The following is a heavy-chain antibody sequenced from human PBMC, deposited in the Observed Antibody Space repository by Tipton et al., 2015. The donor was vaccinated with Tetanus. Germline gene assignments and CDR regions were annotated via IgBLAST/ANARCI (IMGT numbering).Heavy chain of an antibody. J-gene: IGHJ4*02. D-gene: IGHD6-13*01. CDR1: GGSISSLN. V-gene: IGHV4-59*11. CDR2: IHYSGRT. CDR3: ARDMRGEGGCWYPDY. Sequence: TLSLTCTVSGGSISSLNLCWNRQPQAKGQERDGYIHYSGRTNYNSSLTSRVTISTATSTNQFSLWLSSVSAADPAGYYYARDMRGEGGCWYPDYGGQGTLVTVSS.